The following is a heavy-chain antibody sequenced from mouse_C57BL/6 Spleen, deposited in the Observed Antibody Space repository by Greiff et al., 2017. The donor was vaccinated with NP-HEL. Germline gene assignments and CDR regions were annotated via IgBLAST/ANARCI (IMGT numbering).Heavy chain of an antibody. CDR1: GFTFSSYA. D-gene: IGHD2-5*01. Sequence: EVHLVESGGGLVKPGGSLKLSCAASGFTFSSYAMSWVRQTPEKRLEWVATISDGGSYTYYPDNVKGRFTISRDNAKNNLYLQMSHLKSEDTAMYYCARDDYSNLAWFAYWGQGTLVTVSA. CDR2: ISDGGSYT. J-gene: IGHJ3*01. CDR3: ARDDYSNLAWFAY. V-gene: IGHV5-4*01.